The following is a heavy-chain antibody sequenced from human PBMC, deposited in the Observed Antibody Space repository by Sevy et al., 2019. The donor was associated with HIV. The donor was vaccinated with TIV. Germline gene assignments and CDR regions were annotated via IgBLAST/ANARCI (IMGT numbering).Heavy chain of an antibody. V-gene: IGHV1-69*13. CDR2: IIPMFGTA. Sequence: ASVKVSCKASGRTFRNNAISWVRQAPGQGLQWMGGIIPMFGTANYVQKFQGRVTITADESTNTAYMELSSLSSEDTAVYYCARSISWYASFDYWGQGTLVTVSS. J-gene: IGHJ4*02. D-gene: IGHD6-13*01. CDR1: GRTFRNNA. CDR3: ARSISWYASFDY.